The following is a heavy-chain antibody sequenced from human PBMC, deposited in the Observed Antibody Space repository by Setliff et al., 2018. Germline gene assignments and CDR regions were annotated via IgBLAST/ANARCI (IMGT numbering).Heavy chain of an antibody. J-gene: IGHJ3*02. CDR3: ARPSAGWSRPFDI. CDR2: IYPGDSHNV. CDR1: GYLFNISW. Sequence: GESLKISCKDSGYLFNISWIGWVRQMPGKGLDWMGIIYPGDSHNVKYSPSFHGQVTISVDKSVSTAYLQWNSLQASDTAIYYCARPSAGWSRPFDIWGQGTMVTV. V-gene: IGHV5-51*01. D-gene: IGHD6-19*01.